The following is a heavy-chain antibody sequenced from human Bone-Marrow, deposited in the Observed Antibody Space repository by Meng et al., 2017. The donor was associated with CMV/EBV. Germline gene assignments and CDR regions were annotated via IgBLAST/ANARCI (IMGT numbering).Heavy chain of an antibody. CDR3: ARSGYDFWSGYLGYYYGMDV. CDR2: INHSGST. J-gene: IGHJ6*02. V-gene: IGHV4-34*01. CDR1: GESFSGYY. D-gene: IGHD3-3*01. Sequence: SETLSLTCAVYGESFSGYYWTWIRQPPGMGLEWIGEINHSGSTNYNPSLKSRVTISVDASKNQFSLKLSSVTAADTAVYYCARSGYDFWSGYLGYYYGMDVWGQGTTVTVSS.